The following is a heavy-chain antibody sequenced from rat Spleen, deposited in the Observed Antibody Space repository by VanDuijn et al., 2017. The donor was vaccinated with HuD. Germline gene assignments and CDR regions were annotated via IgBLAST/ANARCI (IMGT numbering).Heavy chain of an antibody. D-gene: IGHD1-1*01. J-gene: IGHJ4*01. Sequence: VQLVESGGGLEQPGGSLKLSCVASGFTFSDYAMNWIRQAPTKGLEWVASISPSGGSTYYRDSVRGRFTISRDNAKSTLYLQMDSLRSEDSATYYCGRTSLQWFRMDAWGQGTSLTVSS. V-gene: IGHV5S23*01. CDR3: GRTSLQWFRMDA. CDR1: GFTFSDYA. CDR2: ISPSGGST.